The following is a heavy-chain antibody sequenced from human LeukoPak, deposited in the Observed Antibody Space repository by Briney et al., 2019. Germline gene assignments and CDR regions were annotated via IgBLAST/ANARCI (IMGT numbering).Heavy chain of an antibody. CDR2: IIPIFGTA. CDR1: GGTFSSYT. V-gene: IGHV1-69*05. J-gene: IGHJ4*02. Sequence: VASVKVSCKASGGTFSSYTISWVRQAPGQGLEWMGGIIPIFGTANYAQKFQGRVTITTDESTSTAYMELSSLRSEDTAVYYCARLWDYSSGYNDYWGQGTLVTVSS. CDR3: ARLWDYSSGYNDY. D-gene: IGHD3-22*01.